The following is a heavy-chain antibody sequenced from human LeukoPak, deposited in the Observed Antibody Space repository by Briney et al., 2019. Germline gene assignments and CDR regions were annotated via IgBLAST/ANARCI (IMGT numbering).Heavy chain of an antibody. Sequence: ASVKVSCKASGYTFTSYDINWVRQATGQGLEWMGWMNPNSGNTGYAQKFQGRATMTRNTSISTAYMELSSLRSEDTAVYYCARGAIAAAGHRDYWGQGTLVTVSS. J-gene: IGHJ4*02. CDR3: ARGAIAAAGHRDY. D-gene: IGHD6-13*01. V-gene: IGHV1-8*01. CDR2: MNPNSGNT. CDR1: GYTFTSYD.